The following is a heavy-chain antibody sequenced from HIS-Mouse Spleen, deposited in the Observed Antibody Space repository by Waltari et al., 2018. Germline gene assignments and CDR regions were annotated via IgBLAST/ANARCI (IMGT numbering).Heavy chain of an antibody. CDR3: AREIPYSSSWYDWYFDL. CDR2: ICYSGST. J-gene: IGHJ2*01. D-gene: IGHD6-13*01. V-gene: IGHV4-39*07. CDR1: GGSIRSSSYH. Sequence: QLQLQESGPGLVKPSETMSLTFTVSGGSIRSSSYHWGRICQPPGKGLEWSGSICYSGSTYYNPSLKSRVTISVDTSKNQFSLKLSSVTAADTAVYYCAREIPYSSSWYDWYFDLWGRGTLVTVSS.